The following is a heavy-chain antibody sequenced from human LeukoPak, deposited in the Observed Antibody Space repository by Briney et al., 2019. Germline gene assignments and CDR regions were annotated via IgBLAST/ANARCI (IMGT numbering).Heavy chain of an antibody. CDR2: INLDGTDK. Sequence: AGGSLRLSCAASGFGFSNHWMSWVRQAPGKGLEWVASINLDGTDKYYVDAVKGRFTISRDNAKNSLFLEMNSLRATDTAVYYCVRNGGSLDYWGQGTLVTVSS. CDR1: GFGFSNHW. J-gene: IGHJ4*02. D-gene: IGHD2-15*01. V-gene: IGHV3-7*01. CDR3: VRNGGSLDY.